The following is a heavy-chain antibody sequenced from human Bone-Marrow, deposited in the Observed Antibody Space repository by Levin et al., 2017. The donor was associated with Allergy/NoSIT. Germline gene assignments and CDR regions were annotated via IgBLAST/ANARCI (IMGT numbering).Heavy chain of an antibody. V-gene: IGHV3-9*01. J-gene: IGHJ4*02. D-gene: IGHD1-26*01. Sequence: SLKISCAGSRFNFDDYALHWVRQVPGKGLEWVSGISWNSGNIGYADSVKGRFTISRDNAKKSLYLQMNSLRPEDTALYYCTKDVSPAYYGSSPGDSWGQGTLVTVSS. CDR3: TKDVSPAYYGSSPGDS. CDR1: RFNFDDYA. CDR2: ISWNSGNI.